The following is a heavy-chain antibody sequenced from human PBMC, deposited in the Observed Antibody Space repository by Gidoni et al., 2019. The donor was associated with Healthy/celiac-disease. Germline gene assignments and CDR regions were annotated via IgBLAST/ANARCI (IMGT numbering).Heavy chain of an antibody. V-gene: IGHV3-33*01. J-gene: IGHJ4*02. CDR2: IWYDGSNK. CDR1: GFTFSSYG. Sequence: QVQLVESGGGVVQPGRSLRLSCAASGFTFSSYGMHWVRQAPGKGLEWVAVIWYDGSNKYYADSVKGRFIISRDNSKNTLYLQMNSLRAEDTAVYYCARDSGRGYFDYWGQGTLVTVSS. D-gene: IGHD3-10*01. CDR3: ARDSGRGYFDY.